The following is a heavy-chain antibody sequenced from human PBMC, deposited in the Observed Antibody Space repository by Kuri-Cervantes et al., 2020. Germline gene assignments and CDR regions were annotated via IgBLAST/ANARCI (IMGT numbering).Heavy chain of an antibody. D-gene: IGHD5-24*01. J-gene: IGHJ3*02. CDR3: ARLLGFQLPLRAFDI. CDR1: GYGFTSYW. Sequence: GESLKISCKGSGYGFTSYWIGWVRQMPGKGLEWMGIIYPGDSDTRYSPSFQGQVTISADKSISTAYLQWSSLKASDTAMYYCARLLGFQLPLRAFDIWGQGTMVTVSS. CDR2: IYPGDSDT. V-gene: IGHV5-51*01.